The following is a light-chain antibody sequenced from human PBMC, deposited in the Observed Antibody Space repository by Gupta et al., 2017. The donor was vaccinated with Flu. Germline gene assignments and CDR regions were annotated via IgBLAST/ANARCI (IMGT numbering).Light chain of an antibody. Sequence: QLSQSPFSLSALVGDRVTITCRASQDIRNNIACFQEKPGKPPRSLIYAAFSLRSGVPSRFSGSGSGTDFTLTISSLQPEDFATYYCQQYKSYPYTFGQGTKVEIK. V-gene: IGKV1-16*01. CDR2: AAF. CDR3: QQYKSYPYT. J-gene: IGKJ2*01. CDR1: QDIRNN.